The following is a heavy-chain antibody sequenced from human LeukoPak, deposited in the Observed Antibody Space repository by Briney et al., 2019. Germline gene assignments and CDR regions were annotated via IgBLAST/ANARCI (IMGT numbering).Heavy chain of an antibody. J-gene: IGHJ4*02. CDR3: ARIYYDSSGYFDY. V-gene: IGHV4-59*01. CDR2: IYYSGST. Sequence: SETLSLTCTVSGGSIISYYWSWIRQPPGKGLEWIGYIYYSGSTNYNPSLKSRVTISVDTSKNQFSLKLSSVTAADTAVYYCARIYYDSSGYFDYWGQGTLVTVSS. CDR1: GGSIISYY. D-gene: IGHD3-22*01.